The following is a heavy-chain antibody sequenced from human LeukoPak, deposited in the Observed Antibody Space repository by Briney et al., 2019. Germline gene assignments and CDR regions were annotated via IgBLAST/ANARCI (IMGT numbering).Heavy chain of an antibody. CDR2: IYYSEST. V-gene: IGHV4-39*01. D-gene: IGHD3-16*02. Sequence: KPSETLSLTCTVSGGSISSSSYYWASIRQPPAKVLDWIGSIYYSESTYYNPSLKSRVTISVDTSKNQFSLKLSSVTAADTAVYYCARPIMITFGGVIAEDYWGQGNLVTVSS. J-gene: IGHJ4*02. CDR1: GGSISSSSYY. CDR3: ARPIMITFGGVIAEDY.